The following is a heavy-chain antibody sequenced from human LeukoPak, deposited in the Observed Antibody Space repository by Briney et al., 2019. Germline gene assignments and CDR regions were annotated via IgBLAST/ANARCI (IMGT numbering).Heavy chain of an antibody. CDR3: ARDPGNYYGSGTYTGYMDV. D-gene: IGHD3-10*01. V-gene: IGHV4-39*07. J-gene: IGHJ6*03. Sequence: SETLPLTCIVSGGSISSSSYYWGWIRQPLGKGLEWIGSIYYSGSTNYNTSFKSRVTILVDTSKNQFSLKLSSVTAADTAVYYCARDPGNYYGSGTYTGYMDVWGKGTTVTVSS. CDR2: IYYSGST. CDR1: GGSISSSSYY.